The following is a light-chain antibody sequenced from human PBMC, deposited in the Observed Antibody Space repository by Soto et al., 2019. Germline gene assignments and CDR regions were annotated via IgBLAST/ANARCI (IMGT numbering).Light chain of an antibody. CDR3: NSQTSSGIRV. J-gene: IGLJ1*01. V-gene: IGLV2-11*01. Sequence: QSVLTQPRSVSGSPGQSVTISCTGTSSDVGAYNVVSWYQQRPGEAPKLIIYYVSQRPSGVPVRFSASKSGNTASLTISGLQAEDEADYYCNSQTSSGIRVFGTGTKLTVL. CDR2: YVS. CDR1: SSDVGAYNV.